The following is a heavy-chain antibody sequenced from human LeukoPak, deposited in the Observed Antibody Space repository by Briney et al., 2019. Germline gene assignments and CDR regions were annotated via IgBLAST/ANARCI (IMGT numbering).Heavy chain of an antibody. CDR2: TSRSGSTK. CDR1: GFTFSDYN. V-gene: IGHV3-11*01. D-gene: IGHD2-15*01. Sequence: GGSLRLSCAASGFTFSDYNMRWIRQAPGKGLEWVSSTSRSGSTKYYADSVKGRFTISRDNAKNTLFLQMSSLRAEDTAVYYCARVLRYCSGGNCYSGGLGYMDVWGKGTTVTISS. CDR3: ARVLRYCSGGNCYSGGLGYMDV. J-gene: IGHJ6*03.